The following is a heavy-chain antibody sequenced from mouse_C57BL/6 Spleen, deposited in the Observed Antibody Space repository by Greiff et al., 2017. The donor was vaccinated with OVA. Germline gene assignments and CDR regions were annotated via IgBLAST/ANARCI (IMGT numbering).Heavy chain of an antibody. CDR2: INPNYGTT. J-gene: IGHJ2*01. Sequence: VQLQQSGPELVKPGASVKISCKASGYSFTDYYMNWVKQSHGKSLEWIGVINPNYGTTSYNQKFKGKATLTVDQSSSTAYMQLNSLTSEDSADYYGAERGAGGGRYFDYWGQGTTLTVSS. D-gene: IGHD1-1*02. CDR1: GYSFTDYY. V-gene: IGHV1-39*01. CDR3: AERGAGGGRYFDY.